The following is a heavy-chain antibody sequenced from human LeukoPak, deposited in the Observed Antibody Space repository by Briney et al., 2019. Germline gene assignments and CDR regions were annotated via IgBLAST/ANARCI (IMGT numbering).Heavy chain of an antibody. J-gene: IGHJ3*02. V-gene: IGHV3-9*03. D-gene: IGHD6-13*01. Sequence: PGGLLKLSCAASGFTFADYAMHWVRQAPGQGLEWVSGISWNSGSIGYADSVKGRFTISRDNAKSSLYLQMNSLRAEDMALYYCAKEAIIASAFDIWGQGTMVTVSS. CDR3: AKEAIIASAFDI. CDR2: ISWNSGSI. CDR1: GFTFADYA.